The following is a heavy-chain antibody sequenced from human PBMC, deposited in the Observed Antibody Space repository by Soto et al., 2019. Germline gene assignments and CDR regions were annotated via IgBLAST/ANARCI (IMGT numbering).Heavy chain of an antibody. CDR3: GRESGETWDYEAS. CDR2: LNTYGNT. V-gene: IGHV4-4*07. J-gene: IGHJ5*02. CDR1: GGSISSYR. D-gene: IGHD1-7*01. Sequence: SETLSLTCTGSGGSISSYRWSWIRQPAGKGLEWIGRLNTYGNTHYNPSLKSRVTVSVDTSRNQFFLTLRSVTAADSAVYHCGRESGETWDYEASWGQGTPVTVSS.